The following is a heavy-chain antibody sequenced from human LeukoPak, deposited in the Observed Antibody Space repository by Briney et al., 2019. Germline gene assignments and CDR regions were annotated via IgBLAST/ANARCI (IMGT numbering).Heavy chain of an antibody. V-gene: IGHV1-69*05. CDR3: ARGSGARVGKNWFDP. CDR1: GGTFSSYA. D-gene: IGHD4/OR15-4a*01. J-gene: IGHJ5*02. Sequence: SVKVSCKASGGTFSSYAISWVRQAPGQGLEWMGGIIPIFGTANYAQKFQGRVTITTDESTSTAYMELSSLRPQNTAVYYCARGSGARVGKNWFDPWGQGTLVTVSS. CDR2: IIPIFGTA.